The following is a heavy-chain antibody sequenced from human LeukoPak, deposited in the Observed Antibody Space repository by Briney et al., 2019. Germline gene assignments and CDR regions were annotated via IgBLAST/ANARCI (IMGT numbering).Heavy chain of an antibody. CDR1: GFIFSKAW. CDR2: IKTEAEDGTT. Sequence: GGSLRLSCAASGFIFSKAWMAWVRQAPGKGLEWVGHIKTEAEDGTTDYAAPVKGKFTSSRADAKSTLYLQMNSLNIEDTAVYFCTSALNLVLGELLGYWGQGTLVTVSS. J-gene: IGHJ4*02. CDR3: TSALNLVLGELLGY. D-gene: IGHD3-16*01. V-gene: IGHV3-15*01.